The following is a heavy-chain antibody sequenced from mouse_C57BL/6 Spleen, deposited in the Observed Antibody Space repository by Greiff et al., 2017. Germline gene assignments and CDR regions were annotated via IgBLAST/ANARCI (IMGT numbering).Heavy chain of an antibody. J-gene: IGHJ2*01. D-gene: IGHD2-3*01. CDR3: TRVVGDGYYFDY. CDR2: ISSGGDYI. CDR1: GFTFSSYA. Sequence: EVKLMESGEGLVKPGGSLKLSCAASGFTFSSYAMSWVRQTPEKRLEWVAYISSGGDYIYYADTVKGRFTISRDNARNTLYLQMSSLKSEDTAMYYCTRVVGDGYYFDYWGQGTTLTVSS. V-gene: IGHV5-9-1*02.